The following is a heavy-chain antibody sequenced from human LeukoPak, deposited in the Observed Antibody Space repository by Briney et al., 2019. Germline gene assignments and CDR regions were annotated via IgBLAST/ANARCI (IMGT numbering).Heavy chain of an antibody. V-gene: IGHV4-39*01. J-gene: IGHJ4*02. Sequence: SKTLSLTCTASGGSISTSSYYWGWIRQPPGKGLEWIGSLYHTGSTYYNPSLKSRVNISVDTSKNQFSLKLNSVTAADTAVYYCARQADFALVEMATIMFDYWGQGTLVTVSS. CDR2: LYHTGST. D-gene: IGHD5-24*01. CDR3: ARQADFALVEMATIMFDY. CDR1: GGSISTSSYY.